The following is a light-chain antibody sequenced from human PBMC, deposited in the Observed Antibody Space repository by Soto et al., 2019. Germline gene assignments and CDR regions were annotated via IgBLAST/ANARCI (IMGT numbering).Light chain of an antibody. CDR3: QQYDNLPIT. V-gene: IGKV1-33*01. CDR2: DAS. J-gene: IGKJ4*01. CDR1: QDISNY. Sequence: DIQMTQSPSSLSASVGDRVTITCQASQDISNYLNWYQQKPGKAPKLLIYDASNLETGVPSRFSGSGFGTDFTFTISSLQPEDIATYYCQQYDNLPITFGGGNKVEIK.